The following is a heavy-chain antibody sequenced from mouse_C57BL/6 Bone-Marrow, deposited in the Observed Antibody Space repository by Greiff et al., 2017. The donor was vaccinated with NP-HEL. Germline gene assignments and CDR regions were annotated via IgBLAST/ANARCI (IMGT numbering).Heavy chain of an antibody. Sequence: VQLQQSGPELVKPGASVKIPCKASGYTFTDYNMDWVKQSHGKSLEWIGDINPNNGGTIYNQKFKGKATLTVDKSSSTAYMELRSLTSEDTAVYDCARRAYYGSPFDYWGQGTTLTVSS. CDR1: GYTFTDYN. CDR3: ARRAYYGSPFDY. J-gene: IGHJ2*01. D-gene: IGHD1-1*01. CDR2: INPNNGGT. V-gene: IGHV1-18*01.